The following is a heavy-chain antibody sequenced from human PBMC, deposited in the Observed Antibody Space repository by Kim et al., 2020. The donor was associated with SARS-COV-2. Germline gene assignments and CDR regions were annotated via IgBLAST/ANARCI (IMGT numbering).Heavy chain of an antibody. D-gene: IGHD6-19*01. CDR2: ISWNSGSI. V-gene: IGHV3-9*01. Sequence: GGSLRLSCAASGFTFGDYAMHWVRQAPGKGLEWVSGISWNSGSIGYADSVKGRFTISRDNAKNSLYLQMNSLRAEDTALYYCAKDSWIAVAGGENWFDPWGQGTLVTVSS. J-gene: IGHJ5*02. CDR1: GFTFGDYA. CDR3: AKDSWIAVAGGENWFDP.